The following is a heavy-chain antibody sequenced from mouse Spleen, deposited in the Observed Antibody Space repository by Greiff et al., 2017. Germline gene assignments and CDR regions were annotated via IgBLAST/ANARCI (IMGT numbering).Heavy chain of an antibody. CDR1: GYTFTSYT. CDR3: ARRGYGYDDYYAMDY. J-gene: IGHJ4*01. Sequence: QVQLQQSGAELARPGASVKMSCKASGYTFTSYTMHWVKQRPGQGLEWIGYINPSSGYTKYNQKFKDKATLTADKSSSTAYMQLSSLTSEDSAVYYCARRGYGYDDYYAMDYWGQGTSVTVSS. V-gene: IGHV1-4*01. D-gene: IGHD2-2*01. CDR2: INPSSGYT.